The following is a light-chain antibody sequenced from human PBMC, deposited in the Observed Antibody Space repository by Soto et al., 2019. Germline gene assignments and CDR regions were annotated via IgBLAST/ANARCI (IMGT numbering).Light chain of an antibody. V-gene: IGKV1-39*01. CDR2: DAS. CDR1: QTITTH. Sequence: DMQMTQSPPHLSAYVGDRVTITCRASQTITTHLNWYQQKPGKAPRLLIYDASSLLTGVPSRFSGSGSGTDFTLTIASLQPEDFSTYYCQQSDSTPYTFGQGTKVDIK. J-gene: IGKJ2*01. CDR3: QQSDSTPYT.